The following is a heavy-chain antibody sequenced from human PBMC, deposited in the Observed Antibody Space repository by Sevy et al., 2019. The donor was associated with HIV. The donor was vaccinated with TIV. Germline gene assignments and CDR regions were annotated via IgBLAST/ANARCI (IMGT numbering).Heavy chain of an antibody. D-gene: IGHD3-10*01. Sequence: SETLSLTCTVSGASISSSGYYWGWIRQPPGKGLEWISTINYNGITFYNPSLKSRITISADTSRNQFSLDLKSVTAADTAIYYCAGPILTYNNGWSYYDYWGQGTVVTVSS. CDR2: INYNGIT. V-gene: IGHV4-39*01. J-gene: IGHJ4*02. CDR3: AGPILTYNNGWSYYDY. CDR1: GASISSSGYY.